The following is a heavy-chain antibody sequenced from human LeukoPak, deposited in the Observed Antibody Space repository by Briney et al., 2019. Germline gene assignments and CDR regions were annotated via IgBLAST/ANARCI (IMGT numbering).Heavy chain of an antibody. D-gene: IGHD1-26*01. CDR1: GGSISSGFYY. J-gene: IGHJ4*02. V-gene: IGHV4-61*02. CDR2: IYTGGST. Sequence: SETLSLTCTVSGGSISSGFYYWSWLRQPAGKGLEWIGRIYTGGSTKYNPSLKSRVTISVDTSKSQFSLNLSSVTAADTAVYYCARQVGATPPFDYWGQGTLVTVSS. CDR3: ARQVGATPPFDY.